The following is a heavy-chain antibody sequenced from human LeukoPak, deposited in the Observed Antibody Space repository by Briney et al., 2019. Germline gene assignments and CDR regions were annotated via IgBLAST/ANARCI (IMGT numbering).Heavy chain of an antibody. CDR1: GFTFSSYW. V-gene: IGHV3-74*01. J-gene: IGHJ5*02. CDR2: INSDGSST. Sequence: GGSLRLSCAASGFTFSSYWMHWVRQAPGKGLVWVSRINSDGSSTSYADSVKGRFTISRDNAKNTLYLQMDSLRAEDTAVYYCARGDGYNFNWFDPWGQGTLVTVSS. D-gene: IGHD5-24*01. CDR3: ARGDGYNFNWFDP.